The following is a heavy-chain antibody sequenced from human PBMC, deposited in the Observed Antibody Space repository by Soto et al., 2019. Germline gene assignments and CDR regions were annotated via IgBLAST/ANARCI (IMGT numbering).Heavy chain of an antibody. V-gene: IGHV3-30-3*01. CDR1: GFTFSSYA. D-gene: IGHD6-13*01. CDR2: ISYDGSNK. CDR3: ARESSSWYTNWFDP. J-gene: IGHJ5*02. Sequence: GSLRLSCAASGFTFSSYAMHWVRQAPGKGLEWVAVISYDGSNKYYADSVQGRFTISRDNSKNTLYLQMNSLRAEDTAVYYCARESSSWYTNWFDPWGQGTMVTVSS.